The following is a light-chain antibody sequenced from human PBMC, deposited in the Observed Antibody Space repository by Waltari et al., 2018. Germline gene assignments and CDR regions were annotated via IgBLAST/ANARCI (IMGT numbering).Light chain of an antibody. CDR3: MQALQSPLT. Sequence: DIVMTQSPLSLPVTPGEPASISCKSSRSLLHRSGYNYVDWYLQKPGQSPQLLISLGSNRASGVPDRFSGSGSGTDFTLKISRVEAEDVGVYYCMQALQSPLTFGGGTKVEIK. CDR2: LGS. CDR1: RSLLHRSGYNY. V-gene: IGKV2-28*01. J-gene: IGKJ4*01.